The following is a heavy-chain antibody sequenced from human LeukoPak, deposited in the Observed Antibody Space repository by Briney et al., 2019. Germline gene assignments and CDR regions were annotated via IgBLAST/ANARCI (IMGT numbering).Heavy chain of an antibody. V-gene: IGHV3-43D*03. CDR2: ISWDGGST. CDR3: AKPSIVGATDVWDFDY. Sequence: PGGSLRLSCAASGFTFDDYAMHWVRQAPGKGLEWVSLISWDGGSTYYADSVKGRFTISRDNSKNSLYLQMNSLRAEDTALYYCAKPSIVGATDVWDFDYWGQGTLVTVSS. J-gene: IGHJ4*02. CDR1: GFTFDDYA. D-gene: IGHD1-26*01.